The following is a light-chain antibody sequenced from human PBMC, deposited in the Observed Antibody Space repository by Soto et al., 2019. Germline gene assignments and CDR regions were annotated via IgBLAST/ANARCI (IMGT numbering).Light chain of an antibody. V-gene: IGKV3-20*01. CDR3: QQYSYSSYT. J-gene: IGKJ2*01. CDR1: QSIISNF. CDR2: GAS. Sequence: EIVLTQSPGTLSLSPGERATLSCRASQSIISNFLAWYQHKPGQAPRLVIFGASRRATGIPDRFSGSGSGTDFTLTISRLEPEDFAVYYCQQYSYSSYTFAQGTKLEIK.